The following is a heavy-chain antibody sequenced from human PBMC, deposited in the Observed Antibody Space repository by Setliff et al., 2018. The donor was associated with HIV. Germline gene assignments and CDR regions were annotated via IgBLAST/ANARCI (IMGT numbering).Heavy chain of an antibody. CDR2: IIPIFGTA. D-gene: IGHD3-16*02. CDR3: ARDLHYDYVWGSYRYDRYYYYMDV. V-gene: IGHV1-69*13. CDR1: GGTFSSYA. J-gene: IGHJ6*03. Sequence: SVKVSCKASGGTFSSYAISWVRQAPGQGPEWMGGIIPIFGTANYAQKFQGSVTITADESTSTAYMELSSLRSEDTAVYYCARDLHYDYVWGSYRYDRYYYYMDVWGKGTTVTVSS.